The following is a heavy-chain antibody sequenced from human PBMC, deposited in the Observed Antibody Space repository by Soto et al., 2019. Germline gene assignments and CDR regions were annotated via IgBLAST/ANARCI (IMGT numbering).Heavy chain of an antibody. Sequence: QMQLVQSGPEVKKPGTSVKVSCKASGFTFSNSAVQWVRQARGQRIEWIGRIVVGSGNTDSAQKFQERVTITRDMSTSTAYMELISLRSEDTAVYYCAAVPYYDDGSTYFDYWGQGTLVTVSS. D-gene: IGHD3-22*01. CDR1: GFTFSNSA. CDR3: AAVPYYDDGSTYFDY. CDR2: IVVGSGNT. J-gene: IGHJ4*02. V-gene: IGHV1-58*01.